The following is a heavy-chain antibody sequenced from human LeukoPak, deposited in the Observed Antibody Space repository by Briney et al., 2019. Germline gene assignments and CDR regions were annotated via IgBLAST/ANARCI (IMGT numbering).Heavy chain of an antibody. V-gene: IGHV4-4*07. CDR2: IYTSGST. D-gene: IGHD3-3*01. J-gene: IGHJ6*03. CDR1: GGSISSYY. CDR3: ARDMRFLEWSQYYYMDV. Sequence: TSETLSLTCTVSGGSISSYYWSWIRQPAGKGLEWIGRIYTSGSTNYNPSLKSRVTMSVDTSKNQFSLKLSSVTAADTAVYYCARDMRFLEWSQYYYMDVWGKGTTVTVSS.